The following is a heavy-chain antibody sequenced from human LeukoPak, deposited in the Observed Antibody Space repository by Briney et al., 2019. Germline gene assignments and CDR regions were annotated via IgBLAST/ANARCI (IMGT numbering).Heavy chain of an antibody. J-gene: IGHJ4*02. D-gene: IGHD6-13*01. CDR2: IKQDGTEK. CDR1: GFTFTTYW. V-gene: IGHV3-7*01. CDR3: ARDDGYSDY. Sequence: GGSLRLSCAASGFTFTTYWMSWVRQPPGKGLEWVANIKQDGTEKYYVDSVKGRFTISRDNAKNSLYLQMNSLRAEDTAVYYCARDDGYSDYWGQGTLVTVSS.